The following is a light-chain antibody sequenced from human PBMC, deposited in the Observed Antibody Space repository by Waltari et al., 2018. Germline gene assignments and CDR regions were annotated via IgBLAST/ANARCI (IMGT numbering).Light chain of an antibody. CDR2: RAS. Sequence: EIVLTQSPGTASLSPGERVTLSCRASQSVGSSSVAWYQQKPGQAPRLVYRASRRATGIPDRFSGSGSGTDFSLTISRLEPEDFAVYYCQQHGTLPATFGQGTKVEIK. CDR3: QQHGTLPAT. CDR1: QSVGSSS. V-gene: IGKV3-20*01. J-gene: IGKJ1*01.